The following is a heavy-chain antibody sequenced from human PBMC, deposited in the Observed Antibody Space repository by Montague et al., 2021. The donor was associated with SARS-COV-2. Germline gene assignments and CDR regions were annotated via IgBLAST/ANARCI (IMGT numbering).Heavy chain of an antibody. CDR1: GGSISSSTYY. Sequence: SETLSLTCTVSGGSISSSTYYWGWFRQPPGKGLEWIGNIYYSGITYYNPSLKSRVTISVDTSKNQFSLKLSSVTAADTAVYYCARLIRYDMKGSFDYWGQGTLVTVSS. CDR3: ARLIRYDMKGSFDY. CDR2: IYYSGIT. J-gene: IGHJ4*02. D-gene: IGHD3-16*01. V-gene: IGHV4-39*01.